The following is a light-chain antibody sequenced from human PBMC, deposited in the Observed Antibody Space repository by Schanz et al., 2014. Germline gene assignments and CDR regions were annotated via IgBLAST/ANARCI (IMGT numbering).Light chain of an antibody. CDR1: SSDVGGYNY. CDR2: EVS. V-gene: IGLV2-8*01. CDR3: SSYTSSNTWV. J-gene: IGLJ3*02. Sequence: QSVLTQPPSASGSPGQSVTISCTGTSSDVGGYNYVSWYQQHPGKAPKLMIYEVSKRPSGVPDRFSGSKSGNTASLTIFGLQTEDEADYYCSSYTSSNTWVFGGGTKLTVL.